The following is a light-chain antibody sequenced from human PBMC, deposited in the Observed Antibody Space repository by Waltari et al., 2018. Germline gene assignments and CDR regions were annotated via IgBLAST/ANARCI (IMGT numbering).Light chain of an antibody. CDR1: SSDVGGYNY. V-gene: IGLV2-11*01. J-gene: IGLJ2*01. CDR2: DVS. CDR3: SSYAGSYIFTV. Sequence: QSALTQPRSVSGSPGQSVPIPCTGTSSDVGGYNYVSWHPQHPGKAPKVMIYDVSKRPSGVPDRFSGSKSGNTASLTISGLQAEDEADYYCSSYAGSYIFTVFGGGTKLTVL.